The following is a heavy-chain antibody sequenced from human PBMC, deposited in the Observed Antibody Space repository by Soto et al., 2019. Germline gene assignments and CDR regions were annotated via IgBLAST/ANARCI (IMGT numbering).Heavy chain of an antibody. CDR1: GGSISSSGYY. D-gene: IGHD3-10*01. Sequence: PSETLSLTGSVFGGSISSSGYYWGWSRQPPGKGLEWIGSIYYSGSTYYNPSLKSRVTISVDTSKKQFSLKVSSVTAADTAVYYCAKHLLWGSGSYQGTWFDSWGQGTLVTVSS. V-gene: IGHV4-39*01. J-gene: IGHJ5*01. CDR2: IYYSGST. CDR3: AKHLLWGSGSYQGTWFDS.